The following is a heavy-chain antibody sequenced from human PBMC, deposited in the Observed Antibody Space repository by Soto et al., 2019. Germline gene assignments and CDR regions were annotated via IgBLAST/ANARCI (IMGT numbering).Heavy chain of an antibody. J-gene: IGHJ4*02. V-gene: IGHV4-59*01. CDR3: SRFSKEYGGNGAFDY. D-gene: IGHD2-8*01. Sequence: SETLSLTCCVSGGSLSGFPWIWIRQPPGKGLEWVGYIYHTGRSNYNPSLKSRLTLSLDMSRNQFSLQLTSVTAADTALYYCSRFSKEYGGNGAFDYWGLGTLVTVSS. CDR1: GGSLSGFP. CDR2: IYHTGRS.